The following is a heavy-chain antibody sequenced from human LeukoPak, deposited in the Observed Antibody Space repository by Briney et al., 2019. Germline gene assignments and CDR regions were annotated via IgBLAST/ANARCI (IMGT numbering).Heavy chain of an antibody. J-gene: IGHJ6*04. CDR1: GFTLSNYN. V-gene: IGHV3-48*04. CDR2: ISSSCSTI. CDR3: AELGITMIGGV. D-gene: IGHD3-10*02. Sequence: GGSRILSCAASGFTLSNYNMNWVRQAPGKGLEWVSYISSSCSTIYYADSVKGRFPISRDNAKTSLYLQMNSLRAEDTAVYYCAELGITMIGGVWGKGTTVTISS.